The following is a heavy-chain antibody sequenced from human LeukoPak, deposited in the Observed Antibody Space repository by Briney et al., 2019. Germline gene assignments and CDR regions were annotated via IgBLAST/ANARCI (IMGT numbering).Heavy chain of an antibody. V-gene: IGHV4-30-4*01. D-gene: IGHD6-6*01. Sequence: SETLSLTCAVYGGSFSDYYWSWIRQPPGKGLEWIGYIYYSGSTYYNPSLKSRVTISVDTSKNQFSLKLSSVTAADTAVYYCARALVARSFYYYYGMDVWGQGTTVTVSS. CDR2: IYYSGST. J-gene: IGHJ6*02. CDR1: GGSFSDYY. CDR3: ARALVARSFYYYYGMDV.